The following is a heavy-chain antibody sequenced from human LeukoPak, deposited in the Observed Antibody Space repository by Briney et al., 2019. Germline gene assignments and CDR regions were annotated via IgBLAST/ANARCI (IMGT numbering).Heavy chain of an antibody. J-gene: IGHJ4*02. CDR2: IIPIFGTA. D-gene: IGHD2-2*01. CDR1: GGTFSSYA. CDR3: ARDYSPYCSSTSRPYF. Sequence: ASVKVSCKASGGTFSSYAISWVRQAPGQGLEWMGGIIPIFGTANYAQKFQGRVTITADESTSTAYMELSSLRSEDTAVYYCARDYSPYCSSTSRPYFWGQGTLVTVSS. V-gene: IGHV1-69*13.